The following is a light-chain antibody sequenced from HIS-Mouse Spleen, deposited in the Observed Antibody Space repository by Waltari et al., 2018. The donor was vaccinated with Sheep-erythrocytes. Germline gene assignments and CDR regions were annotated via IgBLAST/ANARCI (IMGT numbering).Light chain of an antibody. CDR2: EGR. CDR1: SSDVWSYNL. J-gene: IGLJ3*02. CDR3: CSYAGSGTWV. V-gene: IGLV2-23*01. Sequence: QSALTQPASVSGSPGQSITISCTGTSSDVWSYNLVSCYQQHPGKAPKLMIYEGRKRPSGVSNRFSGSKSGNTASLTIAGLQAEDETDYYCCSYAGSGTWVFGGGTKLTVL.